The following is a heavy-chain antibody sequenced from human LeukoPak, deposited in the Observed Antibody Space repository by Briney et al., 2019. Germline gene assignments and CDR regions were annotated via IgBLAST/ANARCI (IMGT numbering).Heavy chain of an antibody. CDR3: ARGRGRVTIFGVVINPNHMDV. Sequence: PGGSLRLSCAASGFTFSSYAMHWVRQAPGKGLEWVAVISYDGSNKYYADSVKGRFTISRDNSKNTLYLQMNSLRAEDTAVYYCARGRGRVTIFGVVINPNHMDVWGKGTTVTVSS. CDR1: GFTFSSYA. CDR2: ISYDGSNK. J-gene: IGHJ6*03. D-gene: IGHD3-3*01. V-gene: IGHV3-30*04.